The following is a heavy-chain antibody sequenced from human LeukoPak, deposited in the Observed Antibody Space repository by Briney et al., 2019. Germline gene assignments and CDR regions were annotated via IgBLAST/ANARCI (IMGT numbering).Heavy chain of an antibody. D-gene: IGHD2-2*01. Sequence: SETLSLTCTVSGGSISSYYWSWIRQPAGKGLEWIGRIYTSGTTNYNPSLKSRVTMSVDTSKNQFSLKLSSVTAADTAVYYCAREPPGVVVVPTAYYYYYMDVWGKGTTVTVSS. CDR1: GGSISSYY. CDR2: IYTSGTT. J-gene: IGHJ6*03. V-gene: IGHV4-4*07. CDR3: AREPPGVVVVPTAYYYYYMDV.